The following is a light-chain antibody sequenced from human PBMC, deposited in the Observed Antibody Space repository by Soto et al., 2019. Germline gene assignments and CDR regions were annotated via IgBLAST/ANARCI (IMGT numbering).Light chain of an antibody. CDR2: EVS. CDR1: SSDVGGYNY. V-gene: IGLV2-14*01. J-gene: IGLJ2*01. Sequence: QSVLTHPASVSGSPGQSITISCTGTSSDVGGYNYVSWYQQHPGKAPKLMIYEVSNRPSGVSNRFSGSKSGNTASLTISGLQAEDEADFYCSSYTSSSPHVVFGGGTKVTVL. CDR3: SSYTSSSPHVV.